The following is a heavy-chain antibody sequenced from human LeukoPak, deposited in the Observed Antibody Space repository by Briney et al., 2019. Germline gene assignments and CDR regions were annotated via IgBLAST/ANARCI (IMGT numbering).Heavy chain of an antibody. CDR1: GGSISSYY. Sequence: PSETLSLTCTVSGGSISSYYWSWIRQPAGKGLEWIGRIYSSGSTNYNPSLKSRVTISVDTSKNQFSLKLTSVTAADTAVYYCAREHNTVAGTSSSYYFDYWGQGTLVTVSS. J-gene: IGHJ4*02. V-gene: IGHV4-4*07. CDR3: AREHNTVAGTSSSYYFDY. D-gene: IGHD6-19*01. CDR2: IYSSGST.